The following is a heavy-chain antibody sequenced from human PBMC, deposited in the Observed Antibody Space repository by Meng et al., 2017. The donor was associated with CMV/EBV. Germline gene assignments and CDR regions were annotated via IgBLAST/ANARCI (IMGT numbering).Heavy chain of an antibody. J-gene: IGHJ6*02. V-gene: IGHV1-69*06. CDR3: ARGREPAARLDYYGMDV. D-gene: IGHD2-2*01. CDR2: IIPIFGTA. CDR1: GGTFSSYA. Sequence: SVKVSCKASGGTFSSYAISWVRQAPGQGLEWMGGIIPIFGTANYAQKFQGRVTITADKSTSTAYMELSSLRSEDTAVYYCARGREPAARLDYYGMDVWGQGTTVTVSS.